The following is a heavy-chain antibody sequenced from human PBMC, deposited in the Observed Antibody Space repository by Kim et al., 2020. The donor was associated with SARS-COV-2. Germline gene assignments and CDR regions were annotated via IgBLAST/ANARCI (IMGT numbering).Heavy chain of an antibody. V-gene: IGHV3-7*01. CDR2: IKQDGSEK. CDR3: ARGEPTYYYGSGSSQLPDDAFDI. CDR1: GFTFSSYW. D-gene: IGHD3-10*01. Sequence: GESLRLSCAASGFTFSSYWMSWVRQAPGKGLEWVANIKQDGSEKYYVDSVKGRFTISRDNAKNSLYLQMNSLRAEDTAVYYCARGEPTYYYGSGSSQLPDDAFDIWGQGTMVTVSS. J-gene: IGHJ3*02.